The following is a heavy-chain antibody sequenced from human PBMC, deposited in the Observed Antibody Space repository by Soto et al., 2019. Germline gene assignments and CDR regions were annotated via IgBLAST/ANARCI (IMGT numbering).Heavy chain of an antibody. V-gene: IGHV3-48*02. CDR3: ARDRVHCSGGSCIPYYYYGMDV. D-gene: IGHD2-15*01. Sequence: VQLVESGGGLVQPGGSLRLSCAASGFTFSSYSMNWVRQAPGKGLEWVSYISSSSSTIYYADSVKGRFTISRDNAKNSLYLQMNSLRDEDTAVYYCARDRVHCSGGSCIPYYYYGMDVWGQGTTVTVSS. J-gene: IGHJ6*02. CDR1: GFTFSSYS. CDR2: ISSSSSTI.